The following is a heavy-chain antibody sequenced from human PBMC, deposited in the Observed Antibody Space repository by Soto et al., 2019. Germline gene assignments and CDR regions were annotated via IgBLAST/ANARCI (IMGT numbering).Heavy chain of an antibody. V-gene: IGHV1-18*01. CDR1: GYTFTSYG. D-gene: IGHD2-8*01. CDR2: ISAYNGNT. Sequence: QVQLVQSGAEVKKPGASVKVSCKASGYTFTSYGISWVRQAPGQGLEWMGWISAYNGNTNYAQKLQGRVTMTTDTSTSTAYMELRGLRSDDTAVYYCARDQDVLMVYATKFDYWGQGTLVTVSS. J-gene: IGHJ4*02. CDR3: ARDQDVLMVYATKFDY.